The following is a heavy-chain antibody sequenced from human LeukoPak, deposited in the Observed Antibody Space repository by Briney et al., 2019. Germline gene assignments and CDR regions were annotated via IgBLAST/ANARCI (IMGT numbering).Heavy chain of an antibody. V-gene: IGHV3-66*01. CDR2: IYTGGDT. Sequence: GGSLRLSCAASGFTVNSAYMTWVRLAPGKGLEWVSVIYTGGDTYYSDSVKGRFTISRDNSKNTVYLQMNILRAEDTAVYYWARVQAIFQNFDYWGQGTLVTVSS. J-gene: IGHJ4*02. D-gene: IGHD3-3*01. CDR1: GFTVNSAY. CDR3: ARVQAIFQNFDY.